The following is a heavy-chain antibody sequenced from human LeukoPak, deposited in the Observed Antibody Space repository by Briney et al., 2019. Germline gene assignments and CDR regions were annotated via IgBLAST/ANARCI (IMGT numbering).Heavy chain of an antibody. CDR2: ISSSSSYI. V-gene: IGHV3-21*01. Sequence: PGGSLRLSCAASGFTFSSYSMNWGRQAPGKGLEWVSSISSSSSYIYYADSVKGRFTISRDNAKNSLYLQMNSLRAEDTAVYYCARDLSPNYYDSSGFDYWGQGTLVTVSS. CDR3: ARDLSPNYYDSSGFDY. D-gene: IGHD3-22*01. J-gene: IGHJ4*02. CDR1: GFTFSSYS.